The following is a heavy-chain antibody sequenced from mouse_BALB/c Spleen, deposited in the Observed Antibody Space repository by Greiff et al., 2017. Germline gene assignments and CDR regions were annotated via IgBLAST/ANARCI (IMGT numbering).Heavy chain of an antibody. CDR3: ARDLTGTSDY. D-gene: IGHD4-1*01. CDR2: ISYDGSN. Sequence: EVQLQESGPGLVKPSQSLSLTCSVTGYSITSGYYWNWIRQFPGNKLEWMGYISYDGSNNYNPSLKNRISITRDTSKNQFFLKLNSVTTEDTATYYCARDLTGTSDYWGQGTTLTVSS. CDR1: GYSITSGYY. J-gene: IGHJ2*01. V-gene: IGHV3-6*02.